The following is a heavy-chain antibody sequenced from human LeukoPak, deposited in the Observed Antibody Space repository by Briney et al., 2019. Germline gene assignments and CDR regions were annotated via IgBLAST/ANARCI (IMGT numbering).Heavy chain of an antibody. D-gene: IGHD1-26*01. CDR2: ISTGGSTI. CDR1: GFTFSSYE. Sequence: PGGSLRLSCAASGFTFSSYEMIWVRQAPGKGLEWVSYISTGGSTIYYADSMKGRFTISRDNAKNSLYLQMNSLRAEDTAVYYCAREKRSGSYQGGWFDHWGQGTLVTVSS. CDR3: AREKRSGSYQGGWFDH. V-gene: IGHV3-48*03. J-gene: IGHJ5*02.